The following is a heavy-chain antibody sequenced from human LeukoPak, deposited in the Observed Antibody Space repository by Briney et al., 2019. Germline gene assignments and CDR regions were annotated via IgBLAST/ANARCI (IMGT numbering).Heavy chain of an antibody. CDR3: ARDLRDSGSLDY. CDR1: GFTFNTYW. D-gene: IGHD3-10*01. J-gene: IGHJ4*02. Sequence: PGGSLRLSCAASGFTFNTYWMHWVRQAPGKGLVWVSRINSDGSSTAYADSVKGRFTFSRDNAKNTLYLQMNSLRAEDTAVYYCARDLRDSGSLDYWGQGTLVTVSS. V-gene: IGHV3-74*01. CDR2: INSDGSST.